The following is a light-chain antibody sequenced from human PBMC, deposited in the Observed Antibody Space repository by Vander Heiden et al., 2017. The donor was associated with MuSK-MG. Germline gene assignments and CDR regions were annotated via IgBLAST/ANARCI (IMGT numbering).Light chain of an antibody. CDR2: SNN. J-gene: IGLJ2*01. CDR1: RSNPGSNT. V-gene: IGLV1-44*01. Sequence: SVLTQPPSASRTPGPTAPTPCSRIRSNPGSNTVNWYQQLPGTAPKLLIYSNNQRPSGVPDRFSGSKSGTSATLTISGLQAEDEADYYCAAWDDSLNGPVFGGGTKLTVL. CDR3: AAWDDSLNGPV.